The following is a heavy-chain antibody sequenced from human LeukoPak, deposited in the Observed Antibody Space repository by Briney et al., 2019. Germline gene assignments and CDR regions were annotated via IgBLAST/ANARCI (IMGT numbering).Heavy chain of an antibody. D-gene: IGHD4-11*01. CDR1: GGSISSYY. CDR3: AAEGVTRGYYYYMDV. Sequence: SETLSLTCTVSGGSISSYYWSWIRQPPGKGLEWIGYIYYSGSTYYNPSLKSRVTISVDTSKNQFSLKLSSVTAADTAVYYCAAEGVTRGYYYYMDVWGKGTTVTVSS. CDR2: IYYSGST. J-gene: IGHJ6*03. V-gene: IGHV4-59*08.